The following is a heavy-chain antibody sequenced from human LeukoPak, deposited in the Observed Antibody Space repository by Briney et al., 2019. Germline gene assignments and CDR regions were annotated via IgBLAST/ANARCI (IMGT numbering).Heavy chain of an antibody. CDR2: MYYSGST. CDR1: GGSISSYY. CDR3: PLRLRVGLRGAFDI. V-gene: IGHV4-59*01. D-gene: IGHD3-10*01. J-gene: IGHJ3*02. Sequence: PSETLSLTCTVSGGSISSYYWSWIRQPPGKGLEWIGYMYYSGSTNYNPSLKSRVTISVDTSKNQFSLKLSSVTVADTAVYYCPLRLRVGLRGAFDIWGQGTMVAVSS.